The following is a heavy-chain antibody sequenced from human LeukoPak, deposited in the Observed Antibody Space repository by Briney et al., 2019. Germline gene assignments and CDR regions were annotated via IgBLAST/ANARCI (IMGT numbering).Heavy chain of an antibody. J-gene: IGHJ4*02. CDR3: ARDVDIVTTTIFDY. CDR1: GYTFTSYG. D-gene: IGHD5-12*01. V-gene: IGHV1-18*01. CDR2: ISAYNDNT. Sequence: ASVKVSCKASGYTFTSYGISWVRQAPGQGLEWMGWISAYNDNTNYAQKLQDRVTMTTDTSTSTAYIELRSLRSDDTAVYYCARDVDIVTTTIFDYWGQGTLVTVSS.